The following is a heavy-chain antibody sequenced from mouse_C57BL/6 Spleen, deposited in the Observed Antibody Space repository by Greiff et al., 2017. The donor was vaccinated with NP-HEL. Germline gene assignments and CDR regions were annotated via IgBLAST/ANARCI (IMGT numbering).Heavy chain of an antibody. Sequence: QVQLKESGAELVRPGASVKLSCKASGYTFTDYYINWVKQRPGQGLEWIARIYPGSGNTYYNEKFKGKATLTAEKSSSTAYMQLSSLTSEDSAVYFCARLRDYYAMDYWGQGTSVTVSS. V-gene: IGHV1-76*01. J-gene: IGHJ4*01. CDR2: IYPGSGNT. CDR3: ARLRDYYAMDY. CDR1: GYTFTDYY.